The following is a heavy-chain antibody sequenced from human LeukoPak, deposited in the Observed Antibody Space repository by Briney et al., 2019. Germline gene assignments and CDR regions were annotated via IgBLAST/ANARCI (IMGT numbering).Heavy chain of an antibody. J-gene: IGHJ5*02. CDR2: ISTYNGKT. D-gene: IGHD4-17*01. CDR3: ARALPDYGDYLNWFDP. Sequence: GASVKVSCKASGNTFMSYGISWVRQAPGQGLELMGWISTYNGKTNYAQKLQGRVTMTTDTSTSTAYMELRSLRSDDTAVYYCARALPDYGDYLNWFDPWGQGTLVTVSS. CDR1: GNTFMSYG. V-gene: IGHV1-18*01.